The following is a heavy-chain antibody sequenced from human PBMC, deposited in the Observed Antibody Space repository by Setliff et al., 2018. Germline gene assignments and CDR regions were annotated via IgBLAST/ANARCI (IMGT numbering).Heavy chain of an antibody. J-gene: IGHJ4*02. V-gene: IGHV4-59*11. CDR1: GASISTHY. CDR2: TYYIGAT. Sequence: KPSETLSLTCTVSGASISTHYWSWIRQPPGKGLEWIGHTYYIGATNYNPSLKGRVTISVDTSKNQVSLKMNFVTAADTAVYYCARGGVLGTGDFDYWGQGTLVTVSS. CDR3: ARGGVLGTGDFDY. D-gene: IGHD3-16*01.